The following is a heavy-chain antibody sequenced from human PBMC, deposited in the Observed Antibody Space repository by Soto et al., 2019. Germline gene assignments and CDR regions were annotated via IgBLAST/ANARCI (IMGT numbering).Heavy chain of an antibody. CDR1: GFTFDDYA. J-gene: IGHJ4*02. V-gene: IGHV3-9*01. D-gene: IGHD3-16*02. CDR2: ISWNSGSI. Sequence: EVQLVESGGGLVQPGRSLRLSCAASGFTFDDYAMHWVRQAPGKGLEWVSGISWNSGSIGYADSVKGRFTISRDNAKNSLYLQMNSLRAEDTALYYCAKDIPPGLQLGELSEEHYFDYWGQGTLVTVSS. CDR3: AKDIPPGLQLGELSEEHYFDY.